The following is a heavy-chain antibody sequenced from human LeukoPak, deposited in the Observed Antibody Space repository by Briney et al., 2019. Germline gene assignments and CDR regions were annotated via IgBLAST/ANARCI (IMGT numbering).Heavy chain of an antibody. CDR3: ARQSISGSSLSYFDY. CDR2: IYDSGST. CDR1: GGSISSYY. J-gene: IGHJ4*02. D-gene: IGHD3-22*01. Sequence: SETLSLTCTVSGGSISSYYWSWIRQPPGKGLEWIGNIYDSGSTNYNPSLKSRVTILVDTSKNQCSLKLSSVTAADTAVYYCARQSISGSSLSYFDYWGQGTLVNVSS. V-gene: IGHV4-59*01.